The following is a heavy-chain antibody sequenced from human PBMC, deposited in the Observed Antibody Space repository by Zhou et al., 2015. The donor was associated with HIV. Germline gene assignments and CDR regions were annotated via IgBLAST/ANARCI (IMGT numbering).Heavy chain of an antibody. D-gene: IGHD6-25*01. J-gene: IGHJ6*02. CDR3: ARAWVSGYYYYYGMDV. V-gene: IGHV1-3*05. CDR1: GYTFTSYA. Sequence: QVQLVQSGAEEKKPGASVKVSCKASGYTFTSYAMHWVRQAPGQRLEWMGWINAGNGNTKYSQKFQGRVTITRDTSASTAYMELSSLRSEDTAVYYCARAWVSGYYYYYGMDVWGQGDHGSPSP. CDR2: INAGNGNT.